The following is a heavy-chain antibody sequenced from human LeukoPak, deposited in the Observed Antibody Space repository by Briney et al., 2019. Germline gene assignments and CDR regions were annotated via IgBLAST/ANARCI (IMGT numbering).Heavy chain of an antibody. J-gene: IGHJ5*02. V-gene: IGHV4-30-2*01. Sequence: SETLSLTCAVSGGSISSGGYSWSWIRQPPGKGLEWIGYIYHSGSTYYNPSLKSRVTISVDRSKNRFSLKLSSVTAADTAVYYCARGPRPITMVRGVINSLEFWFDPWGQGTLVTVSS. CDR2: IYHSGST. D-gene: IGHD3-10*01. CDR1: GGSISSGGYS. CDR3: ARGPRPITMVRGVINSLEFWFDP.